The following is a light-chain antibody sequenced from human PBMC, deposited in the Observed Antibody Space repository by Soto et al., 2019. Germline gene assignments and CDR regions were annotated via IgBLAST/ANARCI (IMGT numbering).Light chain of an antibody. J-gene: IGKJ1*01. CDR3: QPYNSYSRT. Sequence: DIQMTQSPSTLSASVGDRVTITCRASQSISSWLAWYQQKPGKDPKVLIYKTSSLQSGVPSRFSGSGSGTNFTLTISSLQPDDFATYYCQPYNSYSRTFGQGTKVEIK. V-gene: IGKV1-5*03. CDR2: KTS. CDR1: QSISSW.